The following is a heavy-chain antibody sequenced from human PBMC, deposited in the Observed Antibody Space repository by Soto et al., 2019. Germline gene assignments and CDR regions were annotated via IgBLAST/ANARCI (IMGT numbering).Heavy chain of an antibody. CDR3: AHRRPAPGTWYFHH. D-gene: IGHD6-13*01. CDR2: IYWDDDK. J-gene: IGHJ1*01. CDR1: GFSLTTSGVG. V-gene: IGHV2-5*02. Sequence: QITLKESGPTLVKPTQTLTLICTFSGFSLTTSGVGVGWIRQPPGKALEWLALIYWDDDKRYSPSLKKRLTITKDTSKNQVVLTMTNMVPVDTATYYCAHRRPAPGTWYFHHWGQGTLVTVSS.